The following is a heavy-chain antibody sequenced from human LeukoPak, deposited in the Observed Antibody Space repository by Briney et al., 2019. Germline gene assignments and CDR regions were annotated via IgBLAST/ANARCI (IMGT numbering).Heavy chain of an antibody. J-gene: IGHJ4*02. Sequence: GGSLRLSCAASGFTFSSYAMSWVRQAPGKGLEWVSGISGSGGSTYYADSVKGRFTISRDNSKNTLYLQMNSLRAEDTAVYYCARRRYNWNAIDYWGQGTLVTVSS. D-gene: IGHD1-20*01. CDR1: GFTFSSYA. CDR2: ISGSGGST. V-gene: IGHV3-23*01. CDR3: ARRRYNWNAIDY.